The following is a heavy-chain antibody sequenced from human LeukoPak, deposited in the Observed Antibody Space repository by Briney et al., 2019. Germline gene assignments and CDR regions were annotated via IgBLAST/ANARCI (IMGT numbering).Heavy chain of an antibody. J-gene: IGHJ4*02. Sequence: GASVKVSCKASGGTFSSYAISWVRQAPGQGLEWMGRIIPILGIANYAQKFQGRVTITADKSTSTAYMELSSLRSEDTAVYYCARGHDYGDYVSNYWGQGTLVTVSS. D-gene: IGHD4-17*01. CDR2: IIPILGIA. V-gene: IGHV1-69*04. CDR3: ARGHDYGDYVSNY. CDR1: GGTFSSYA.